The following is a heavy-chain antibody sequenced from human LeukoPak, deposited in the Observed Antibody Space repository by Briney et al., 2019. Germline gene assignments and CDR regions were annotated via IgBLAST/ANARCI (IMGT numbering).Heavy chain of an antibody. CDR1: GGTFSSYA. CDR3: ARIGLCSGGSCYVDY. Sequence: SVKVSCKASGGTFSSYAISWVRQAPGQGLEWMGRIIPIFDIANYAQKFQGRVTITADKSTSTAYMELSSLRSEDTAVYYCARIGLCSGGSCYVDYWGQGTLVTVSS. CDR2: IIPIFDIA. D-gene: IGHD2-15*01. J-gene: IGHJ4*02. V-gene: IGHV1-69*04.